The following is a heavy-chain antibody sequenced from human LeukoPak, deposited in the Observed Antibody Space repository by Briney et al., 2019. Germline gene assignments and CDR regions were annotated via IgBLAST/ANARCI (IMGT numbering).Heavy chain of an antibody. CDR3: ATRQYYDFWSGYSHDAFDI. D-gene: IGHD3-3*01. J-gene: IGHJ3*02. CDR1: GFTFSSYA. CDR2: ISGSGGST. V-gene: IGHV3-23*01. Sequence: GGSLRLSCAASGFTFSSYAMSWVRQAPGKGLEWVSAISGSGGSTYYADSVKGRFTISRDNSKNTLYLQMNSLRAEDTAVYYCATRQYYDFWSGYSHDAFDIWGQGTMVTVSS.